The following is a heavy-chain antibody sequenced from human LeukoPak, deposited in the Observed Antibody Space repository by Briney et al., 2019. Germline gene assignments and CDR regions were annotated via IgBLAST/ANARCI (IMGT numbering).Heavy chain of an antibody. V-gene: IGHV4-34*01. CDR2: INHSGST. J-gene: IGHJ4*02. CDR1: SEPFIGYY. D-gene: IGHD3/OR15-3a*01. CDR3: AIHPDLDSPRRKLYFDY. Sequence: SETLSLTCAVYSEPFIGYYWSWIRQPPGKGLEWIGEINHSGSTNYNPSLKSRVTISVDTSKNQFSLKLSSVTAADTAVYYCAIHPDLDSPRRKLYFDYWGQGTLVTVSS.